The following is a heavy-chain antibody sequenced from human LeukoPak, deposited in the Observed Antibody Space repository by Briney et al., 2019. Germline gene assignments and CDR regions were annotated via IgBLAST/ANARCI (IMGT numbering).Heavy chain of an antibody. V-gene: IGHV4-59*02. CDR3: VGYGVDNNWAQAFDI. CDR1: GDSVNTYY. Sequence: SETLSLTCSISGDSVNTYYWNWIRQSPGGALEWIGYIFHTGTTNYNPSLRSRVTMSVDTSKTQFSLKLNAVTAGDTAVYFRVGYGVDNNWAQAFDIWGQGTTVTISS. J-gene: IGHJ3*02. CDR2: IFHTGTT. D-gene: IGHD1-1*01.